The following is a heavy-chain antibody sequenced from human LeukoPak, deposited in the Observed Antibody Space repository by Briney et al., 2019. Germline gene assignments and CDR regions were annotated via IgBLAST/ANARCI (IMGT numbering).Heavy chain of an antibody. D-gene: IGHD2-2*01. J-gene: IGHJ4*02. CDR1: GFTFSNYW. Sequence: PGGSLRLSCAASGFTFSNYWMHWVRQVPGEGLVWVPRINSDGSSTSYADSVKGRFTISRANARNSLYLQMNNLRAEDTAVYYCARPRGCGSARCNNFDYWGQGTLVTVSS. V-gene: IGHV3-74*01. CDR2: INSDGSST. CDR3: ARPRGCGSARCNNFDY.